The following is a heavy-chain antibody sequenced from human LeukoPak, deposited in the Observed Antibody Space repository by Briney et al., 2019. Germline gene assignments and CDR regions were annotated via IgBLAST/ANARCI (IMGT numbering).Heavy chain of an antibody. D-gene: IGHD2-15*01. CDR3: ARRYCSGGSCYHPYDY. Sequence: GGSLRLSCTASGFTFSDYAMHWVRQAPGKGLEYVSAISRNGDSTYYANSVKGRFTISRDNSKNTLSLQMGSLRGEDMAVYYCARRYCSGGSCYHPYDYWGQGTLVTVSS. J-gene: IGHJ4*02. CDR1: GFTFSDYA. V-gene: IGHV3-64*01. CDR2: ISRNGDST.